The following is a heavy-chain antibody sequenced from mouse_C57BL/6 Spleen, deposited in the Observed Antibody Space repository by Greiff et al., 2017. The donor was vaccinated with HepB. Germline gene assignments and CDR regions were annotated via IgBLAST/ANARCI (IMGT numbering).Heavy chain of an antibody. J-gene: IGHJ2*01. CDR3: ARGGLPQISFDY. CDR2: INPGSGGT. V-gene: IGHV1-54*01. D-gene: IGHD2-1*01. CDR1: GYAFTNYL. Sequence: QVHVKQSGAELVRPGTSVKVSCKASGYAFTNYLIEWVKQRPGQGLEWIGVINPGSGGTNYNEKFKGKATLTADKSSSTAYMQLSSLTSEDSAVYFCARGGLPQISFDYWGQGTTLTVSS.